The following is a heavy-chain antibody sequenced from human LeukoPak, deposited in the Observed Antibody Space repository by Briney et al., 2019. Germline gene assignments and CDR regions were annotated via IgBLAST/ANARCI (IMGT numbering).Heavy chain of an antibody. D-gene: IGHD2-2*01. V-gene: IGHV1-2*02. Sequence: GASVKVSCKASGYTFTGYYMHWVRQAPRQGLEWMGWINPNSGGTNYAQKFQGRVTMTRDTSISTAYMELSRLRSDDTAVYYCARGRPDIVVVPAAALDYWGQGTLVTVSS. CDR3: ARGRPDIVVVPAAALDY. J-gene: IGHJ4*02. CDR2: INPNSGGT. CDR1: GYTFTGYY.